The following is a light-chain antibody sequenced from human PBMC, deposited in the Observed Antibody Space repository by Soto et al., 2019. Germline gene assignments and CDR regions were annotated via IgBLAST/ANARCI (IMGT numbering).Light chain of an antibody. CDR2: GAS. V-gene: IGKV3-20*01. Sequence: EIVLKQSSGTLSLTPGERATLSCRASQSVSSSYLAWYQQKPGQAPRLLIYGASSRATGIPDRFSGSGSGTDFTLTISRLEPEDFAVYYCQQYGSSLITFGQGTRLEIK. J-gene: IGKJ5*01. CDR3: QQYGSSLIT. CDR1: QSVSSSY.